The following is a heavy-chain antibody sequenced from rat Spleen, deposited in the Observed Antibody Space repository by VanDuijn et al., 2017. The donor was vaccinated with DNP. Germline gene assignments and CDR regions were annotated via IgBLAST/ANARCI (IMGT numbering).Heavy chain of an antibody. CDR2: ISSDGSST. D-gene: IGHD1-12*02. CDR1: GFTFRDYV. Sequence: EVQLVESGGGLVQPGRSLKLSCVASGFTFRDYVMAWVRPTPKKGLEWVATISSDGSSTYYRDSVKGRFTISRDDAKSILYLQMDSLRSEDTATYYCARVGDYHDGGDGDVLDVWGQGTSVTVSS. V-gene: IGHV5-7*01. CDR3: ARVGDYHDGGDGDVLDV. J-gene: IGHJ4*01.